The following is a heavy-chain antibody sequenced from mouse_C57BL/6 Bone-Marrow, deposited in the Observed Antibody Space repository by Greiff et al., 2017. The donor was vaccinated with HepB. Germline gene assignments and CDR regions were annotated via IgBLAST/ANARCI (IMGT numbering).Heavy chain of an antibody. Sequence: QVQLQQPGAELVKPGASVKVSCKASGYTFTSYWMHWVKQRPGQGLEWIGRIHPSDSDTNYNQKFKGKATLTVDKSSSTAYMQLSSLTSEDSAVYYCATGDPSTVVAGFDYWGQGTTLTVSS. J-gene: IGHJ2*01. V-gene: IGHV1-74*01. CDR1: GYTFTSYW. D-gene: IGHD1-1*01. CDR2: IHPSDSDT. CDR3: ATGDPSTVVAGFDY.